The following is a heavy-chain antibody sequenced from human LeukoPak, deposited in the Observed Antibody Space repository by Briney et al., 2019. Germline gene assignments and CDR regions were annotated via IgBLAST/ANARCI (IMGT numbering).Heavy chain of an antibody. CDR2: ISYDGSNK. CDR1: GFTFSSYG. CDR3: AKDILGRGVTATSTRIDY. D-gene: IGHD2-21*02. Sequence: GGSLRLSCAASGFTFSSYGMHWVRQAPGKGLEWVAVISYDGSNKYYADSVKGRLTISRDNAKNSLYLQMNSLRAEDTALYYCAKDILGRGVTATSTRIDYWGQGTLVTVSS. J-gene: IGHJ4*02. V-gene: IGHV3-30*18.